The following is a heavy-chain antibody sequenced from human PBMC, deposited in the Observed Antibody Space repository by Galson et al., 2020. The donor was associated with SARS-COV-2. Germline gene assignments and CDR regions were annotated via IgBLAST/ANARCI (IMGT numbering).Heavy chain of an antibody. D-gene: IGHD2-15*01. CDR1: GFTFSNYE. CDR2: ISSSGRTI. Sequence: TGGSLRLSCAASGFTFSNYEMNWVRQAPGKGLEWVSYISSSGRTIHYADSVKGRFTISRDNAKSSPSLQMNSLRAEDTAVYYCARLDGYGPGYWGQGTLVTVSS. J-gene: IGHJ4*02. CDR3: ARLDGYGPGY. V-gene: IGHV3-48*03.